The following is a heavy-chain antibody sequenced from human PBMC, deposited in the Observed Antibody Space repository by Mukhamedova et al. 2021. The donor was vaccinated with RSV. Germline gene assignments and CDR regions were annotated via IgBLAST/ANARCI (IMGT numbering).Heavy chain of an antibody. D-gene: IGHD3-9*01. J-gene: IGHJ5*02. Sequence: GKALEWLAHIFSNDEKSYSTSLKSRLTISKDTSKSQVVLTMTNMDPVDTATYYCARILGYDILTGYFENWFDPCGQGTLVTVSS. CDR3: ARILGYDILTGYFENWFDP. CDR2: IFSNDEK. V-gene: IGHV2-26*01.